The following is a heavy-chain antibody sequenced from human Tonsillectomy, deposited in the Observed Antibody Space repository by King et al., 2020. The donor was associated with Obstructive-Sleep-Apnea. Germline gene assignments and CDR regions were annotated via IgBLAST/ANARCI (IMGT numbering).Heavy chain of an antibody. J-gene: IGHJ5*02. V-gene: IGHV4-38-2*02. CDR1: GYSISSGYY. CDR2: IYHSGST. Sequence: LQLQESGPGLVKPSETLSLTCTVSGYSISSGYYWGWIRQPPGKGLEWIGSIYHSGSTYYNPSLKSRLTISVDTSKNQFSLKLNSVTAADTAGYYCARGHSSSWYDNWFDPWGQGTLVTVSS. CDR3: ARGHSSSWYDNWFDP. D-gene: IGHD6-13*01.